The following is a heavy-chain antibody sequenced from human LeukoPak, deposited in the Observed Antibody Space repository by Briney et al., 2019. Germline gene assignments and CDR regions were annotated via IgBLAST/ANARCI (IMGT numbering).Heavy chain of an antibody. J-gene: IGHJ3*02. CDR2: IYYSGST. V-gene: IGHV4-59*01. Sequence: SETLSLTCTVSGGSISSYYWSWIRQPPGKGLEWIGYIYYSGSTNYNPSLKSRVTISVDTSKNQFSLKLSSVTAADTAVYCCARDRGSYRIWGQGTMVTVSS. CDR1: GGSISSYY. CDR3: ARDRGSYRI. D-gene: IGHD1-26*01.